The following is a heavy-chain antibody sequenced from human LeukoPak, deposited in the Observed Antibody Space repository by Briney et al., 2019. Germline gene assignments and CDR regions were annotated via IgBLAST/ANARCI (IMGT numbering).Heavy chain of an antibody. Sequence: GGSLRLSCAASGFTFSSYGRHWVRQAPGKGGEWGAVISYDGSNKYYADSVKGRFTISRDNSKNTLYLQMNSLRAEDTAVYYCAKDPTEGFDYWGQGTLVTVSS. CDR2: ISYDGSNK. CDR3: AKDPTEGFDY. CDR1: GFTFSSYG. D-gene: IGHD4-17*01. V-gene: IGHV3-30*18. J-gene: IGHJ4*02.